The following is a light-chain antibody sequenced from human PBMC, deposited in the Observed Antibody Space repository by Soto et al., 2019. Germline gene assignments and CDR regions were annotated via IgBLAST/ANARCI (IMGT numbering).Light chain of an antibody. V-gene: IGLV2-14*01. CDR1: SSDVGGYKY. CDR2: EVN. J-gene: IGLJ3*02. Sequence: QSALTQRASVSGSPGQSITISCTGTSSDVGGYKYVYWYQQHPGKAPKLIIYEVNNGPSGVSNRFSGSKSGNTASLIISGLQAEDEADYYCSSYATSGGWVFGGGTKLTVL. CDR3: SSYATSGGWV.